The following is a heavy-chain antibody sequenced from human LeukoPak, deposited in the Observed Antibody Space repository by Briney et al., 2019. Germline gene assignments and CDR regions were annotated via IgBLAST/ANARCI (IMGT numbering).Heavy chain of an antibody. CDR2: IGTTGSTR. J-gene: IGHJ5*02. D-gene: IGHD1-1*01. Sequence: GGSLRLSCAASGFTFSTYSMNWVRQATGKGLEWVSYIGTTGSTRYYADSVKGRFTISRDNAKNSLYLQMNSLRAEDTAVYYCASFDRYTWGQGTLVTVSS. CDR1: GFTFSTYS. V-gene: IGHV3-48*01. CDR3: ASFDRYT.